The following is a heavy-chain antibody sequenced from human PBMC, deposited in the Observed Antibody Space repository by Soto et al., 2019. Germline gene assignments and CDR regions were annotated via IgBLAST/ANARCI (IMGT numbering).Heavy chain of an antibody. Sequence: AGSLTLSCVASGFSIRSYSMNWVRQAPGKGLEWISYISSSSGTINYADSVKGRFTISRDTAKNSLSLQMVSLRDEDTAVYYCAGGYYYDNSGYRAWGQGTLVTVSS. CDR1: GFSIRSYS. J-gene: IGHJ4*02. CDR3: AGGYYYDNSGYRA. D-gene: IGHD3-22*01. V-gene: IGHV3-48*02. CDR2: ISSSSGTI.